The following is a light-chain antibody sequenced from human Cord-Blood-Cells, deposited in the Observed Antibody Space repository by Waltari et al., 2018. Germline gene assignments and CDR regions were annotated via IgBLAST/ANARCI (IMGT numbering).Light chain of an antibody. CDR1: SSDVGGYNY. V-gene: IGLV2-14*01. CDR3: SSYTSSSTYV. J-gene: IGLJ1*01. CDR2: EVS. Sequence: QSALTQPASVSGSPGQSSTISCTGTSSDVGGYNYVSWYQQHPGKAPKLMIYEVSTRPSGVSNRFSGSKSGNTASLTISGLQAEDEADYYCSSYTSSSTYVFGTGTKVTVL.